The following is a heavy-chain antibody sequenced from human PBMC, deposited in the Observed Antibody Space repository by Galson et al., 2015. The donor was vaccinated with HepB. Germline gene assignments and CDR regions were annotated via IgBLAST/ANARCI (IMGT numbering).Heavy chain of an antibody. V-gene: IGHV1-46*03. Sequence: SVKVSCKASGYTFTRYYMHWVRQAPGQGLEWMGMIDPSGGSTSSAQKFRGRVTMTRDTSTSTVYMEMSSLSSEDTAVYYCARTCGADCYSGPLDFDYWGQGTLVTVSS. J-gene: IGHJ4*02. CDR3: ARTCGADCYSGPLDFDY. D-gene: IGHD2-21*02. CDR1: GYTFTRYY. CDR2: IDPSGGST.